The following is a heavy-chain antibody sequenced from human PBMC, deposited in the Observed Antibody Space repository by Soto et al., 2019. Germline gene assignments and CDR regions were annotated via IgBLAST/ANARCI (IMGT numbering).Heavy chain of an antibody. CDR3: VEGWNDF. CDR1: GFMFSSAW. CDR2: IKSKADGGAR. Sequence: EVQLVESGGDLVKPGGSLRLSCVTSGFMFSSAWMSWVRQAPGKGLEWVGRIKSKADGGARDYAAPVKGRFSISRDDSKNTLYLQMNSLRAEDTAVYYCVEGWNDFWGQGTLVTVSP. J-gene: IGHJ4*02. V-gene: IGHV3-15*01. D-gene: IGHD1-1*01.